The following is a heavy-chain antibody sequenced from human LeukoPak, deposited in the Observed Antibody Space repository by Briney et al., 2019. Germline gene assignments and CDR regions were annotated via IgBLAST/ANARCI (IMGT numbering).Heavy chain of an antibody. Sequence: ASVKVSCKASGYTFTDYYMHWVRQAPGQGHEWVGWINPNSGRTNYAQKFQDRVTMTRDTSNNTSYMDLSSLTSDDTAVYYCARELRTNTWSYDAFDLCGQGTMVTVSS. J-gene: IGHJ3*01. CDR3: ARELRTNTWSYDAFDL. CDR2: INPNSGRT. D-gene: IGHD1/OR15-1a*01. V-gene: IGHV1-2*02. CDR1: GYTFTDYY.